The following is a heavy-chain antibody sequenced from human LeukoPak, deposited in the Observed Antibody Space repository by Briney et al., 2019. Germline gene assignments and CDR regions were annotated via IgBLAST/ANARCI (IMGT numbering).Heavy chain of an antibody. CDR1: GFSFSSYG. V-gene: IGHV3-30*03. CDR2: ISYDGSNK. CDR3: AGDRNSDWYSPLDY. D-gene: IGHD6-19*01. J-gene: IGHJ4*02. Sequence: GGSLRLSCAASGFSFSSYGMHWVRQAPGKGLEWVALISYDGSNKYYADSVKGRFTISRDNSKNTLYLQMNSLRAEDTAIYYCAGDRNSDWYSPLDYWGQGSQVTVSP.